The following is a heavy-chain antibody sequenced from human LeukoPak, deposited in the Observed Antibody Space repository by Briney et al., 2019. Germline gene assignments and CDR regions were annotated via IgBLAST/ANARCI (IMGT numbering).Heavy chain of an antibody. V-gene: IGHV3-23*01. CDR2: VSGNGDMT. J-gene: IGHJ6*02. CDR3: AKVDIVGSRKPGMDV. Sequence: GGSLRLSCAASGLTFRSAVMAWVRQCPGKGLEWVASVSGNGDMTYYTDSVKGRFAISRDNSSNTLFLQLSGLTFDDTARYYCAKVDIVGSRKPGMDVWGQGTTVTVSS. CDR1: GLTFRSAV. D-gene: IGHD2-21*01.